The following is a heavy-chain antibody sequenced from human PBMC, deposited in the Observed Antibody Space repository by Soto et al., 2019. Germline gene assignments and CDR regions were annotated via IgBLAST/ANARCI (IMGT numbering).Heavy chain of an antibody. D-gene: IGHD2-2*01. CDR1: GFTLSDAW. V-gene: IGHV3-15*07. CDR2: IKRKADGGTT. Sequence: EVQLVESGGGLVKPGGSLRLSCAASGFTLSDAWMHWVRQAPGKGLQWVGRIKRKADGGTTDYAAPVKGRFTISRDDSKNTLFLHMNSLISDDTAVYFCDTDQVVQWGQGTLVTVSP. J-gene: IGHJ4*02. CDR3: DTDQVVQ.